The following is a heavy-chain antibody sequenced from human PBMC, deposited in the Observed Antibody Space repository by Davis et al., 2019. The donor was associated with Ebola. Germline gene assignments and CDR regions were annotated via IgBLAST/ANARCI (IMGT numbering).Heavy chain of an antibody. D-gene: IGHD2-2*03. CDR2: ISDSGDSE. CDR3: ARDLSWILFDY. Sequence: PGGSLRLSCAASGFTSSNHYMSWIRQAPGEGLEWISYISDSGDSEFYADSVKGRFTISRDNSKNTLYLQMNSLRAEDTAVYYCARDLSWILFDYWGQGTLVTVS. J-gene: IGHJ4*02. CDR1: GFTSSNHY. V-gene: IGHV3-11*04.